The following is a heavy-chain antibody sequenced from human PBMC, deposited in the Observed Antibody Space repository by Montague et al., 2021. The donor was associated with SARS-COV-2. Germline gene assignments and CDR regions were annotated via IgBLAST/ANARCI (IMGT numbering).Heavy chain of an antibody. CDR2: IYYSGNP. CDR3: AGGKGRSPDAFDI. J-gene: IGHJ3*02. D-gene: IGHD2-15*01. Sequence: SETLSLTCTVSGGSISTYYWSWIRQSPGKGLEWIGYIYYSGNPNYNPSLTSRLSMSVDTSKNQFSLELSSVTAADTAVFLCAGGKGRSPDAFDIWGQGITVTVSS. CDR1: GGSISTYY. V-gene: IGHV4-59*01.